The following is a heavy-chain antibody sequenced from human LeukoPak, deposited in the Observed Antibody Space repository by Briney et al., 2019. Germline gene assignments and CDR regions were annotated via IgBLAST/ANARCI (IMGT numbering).Heavy chain of an antibody. Sequence: GGSLRLSCAASGFTFSSYSMNWVRQAPGKGLEWVSSISSSSSYIYYADSVKGRFTISRDNAKNSLYLQMNSLRAEDTALYHCARGDSSSWFDYWGQGTLVTVSS. V-gene: IGHV3-21*04. D-gene: IGHD6-13*01. CDR2: ISSSSSYI. CDR1: GFTFSSYS. CDR3: ARGDSSSWFDY. J-gene: IGHJ4*02.